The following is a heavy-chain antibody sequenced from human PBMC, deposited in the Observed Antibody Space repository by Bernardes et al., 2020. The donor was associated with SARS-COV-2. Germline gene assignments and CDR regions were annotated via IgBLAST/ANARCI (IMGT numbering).Heavy chain of an antibody. Sequence: LSLACAVYGGSLSGYYWNWIRQPPGKGLEWIGEINYSGSTNYNPSLKSRVTISVDTSKNQFSLKLSSVTAADTAVYYCARAVWSIWYFDLWGRGTMVTVSS. CDR2: INYSGST. CDR1: GGSLSGYY. CDR3: ARAVWSIWYFDL. D-gene: IGHD3-3*02. V-gene: IGHV4-34*01. J-gene: IGHJ2*01.